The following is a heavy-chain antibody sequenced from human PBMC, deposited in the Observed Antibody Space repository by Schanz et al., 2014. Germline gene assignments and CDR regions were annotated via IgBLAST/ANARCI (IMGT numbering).Heavy chain of an antibody. J-gene: IGHJ5*02. D-gene: IGHD4-4*01. Sequence: QVLLVQSGAEVKQPGASVKVSCKASGYTFTGYYIHWVRQAPGQGFEWMGWIKPLSGATDYAPTFQGRVSMTRDTSISTAYMEVTRLVSSDTAVYYCARRGPNCSNNACYHGWFDPWGQGTLVTVSS. CDR1: GYTFTGYY. CDR3: ARRGPNCSNNACYHGWFDP. V-gene: IGHV1-2*02. CDR2: IKPLSGAT.